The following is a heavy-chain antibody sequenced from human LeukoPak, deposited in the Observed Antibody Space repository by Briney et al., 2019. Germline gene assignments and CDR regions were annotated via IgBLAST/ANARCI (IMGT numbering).Heavy chain of an antibody. CDR1: GGTFSSYA. V-gene: IGHV1-69*13. Sequence: SVKVPCKASGGTFSSYAISWVRQAPGQGLEWMGGIIPIFGTANYAQKFQGRVTITADESTSTAYMELSSLRSEDTAVYYCARKYCSSTSCYERTGWFDPWGQGTLVTVSS. CDR2: IIPIFGTA. D-gene: IGHD2-2*01. J-gene: IGHJ5*02. CDR3: ARKYCSSTSCYERTGWFDP.